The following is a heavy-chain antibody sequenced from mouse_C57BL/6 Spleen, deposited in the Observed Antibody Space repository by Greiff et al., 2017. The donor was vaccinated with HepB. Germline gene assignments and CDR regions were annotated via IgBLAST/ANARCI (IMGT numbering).Heavy chain of an antibody. CDR1: GYTFTDYN. J-gene: IGHJ2*01. CDR2: INPNNGGT. V-gene: IGHV1-18*01. CDR3: ARGRAYYSNYEDFDY. Sequence: EVQLQQSGPELVKPGASVKIPCKASGYTFTDYNMDWVKQSHGKSLEWIGDINPNNGGTIYNQKFKGKATLTVDKSSSTAYMELRSLTSEDTAVYYCARGRAYYSNYEDFDYWGQGTTLTVSS. D-gene: IGHD2-5*01.